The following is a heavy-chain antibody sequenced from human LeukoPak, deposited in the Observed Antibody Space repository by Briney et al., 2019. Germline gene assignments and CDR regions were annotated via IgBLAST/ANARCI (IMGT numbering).Heavy chain of an antibody. D-gene: IGHD2-8*02. CDR2: IFHSGGEI. CDR1: GFTFSTFA. J-gene: IGHJ4*02. CDR3: ATYRQVLLPFES. V-gene: IGHV3-23*01. Sequence: PGGALRLSCEASGFTFSTFAVTWVRQPPGKGLELVSSIFHSGGEIHSADSVRGRFTISRDNSKSTLSLQMNSLRAEDTAIYYCATYRQVLLPFESWGQGTLVTVSS.